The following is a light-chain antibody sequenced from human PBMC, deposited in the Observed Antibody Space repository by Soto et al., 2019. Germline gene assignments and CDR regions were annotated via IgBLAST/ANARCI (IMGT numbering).Light chain of an antibody. Sequence: DIQMTQSPSSLSASVGDRVTITCRASQSIDNYLNWYQQKPGKASNLLIYAASTLLGGVPSRFSSRGSGTHFTLTISSLQPEDFATYYCQQSYSSPETFGQGTKVEIK. CDR2: AAS. CDR1: QSIDNY. J-gene: IGKJ1*01. CDR3: QQSYSSPET. V-gene: IGKV1-39*01.